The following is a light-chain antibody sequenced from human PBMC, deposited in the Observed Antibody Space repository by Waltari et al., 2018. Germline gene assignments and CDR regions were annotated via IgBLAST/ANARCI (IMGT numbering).Light chain of an antibody. V-gene: IGLV2-14*01. Sequence: QSALTQPASVSGSPGQSITISCTGTSSDVGFYDFVSWFQQHPGQAPNVMLCKVNNRPPGVSNRFSGSKSANTASLTISGLQAEDEADYYCSSYTRRSYWVFGGGTQLTVL. J-gene: IGLJ3*02. CDR1: SSDVGFYDF. CDR3: SSYTRRSYWV. CDR2: KVN.